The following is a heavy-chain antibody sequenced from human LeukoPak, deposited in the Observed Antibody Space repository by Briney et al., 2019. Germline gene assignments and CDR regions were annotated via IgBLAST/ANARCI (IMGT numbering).Heavy chain of an antibody. V-gene: IGHV3-23*01. J-gene: IGHJ4*02. D-gene: IGHD5-18*01. Sequence: GGSLRLSCAASGFTFSSYAMSWVRQAPGKGLEWVSAISGSGGSTYYADSVKGRFTISRDNSKNTLYLQMNSLRAEDTAVYYCAKDLFPSRGYSYGYVDYWGQGTLVTVSS. CDR2: ISGSGGST. CDR3: AKDLFPSRGYSYGYVDY. CDR1: GFTFSSYA.